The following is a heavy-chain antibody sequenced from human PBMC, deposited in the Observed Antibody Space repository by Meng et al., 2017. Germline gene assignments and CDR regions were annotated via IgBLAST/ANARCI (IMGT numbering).Heavy chain of an antibody. D-gene: IGHD6-13*01. CDR1: GFTFGSYS. CDR2: ISGGGSYI. V-gene: IGHV3-21*04. CDR3: AKEDSSWYGPNFDY. J-gene: IGHJ4*02. Sequence: GESLKISCAASGFTFGSYSIHWVRQAPGKGLEWVSSISGGGSYIYYADSVRGRFTISRDNARNSLYLRMNSLRVEDTAVYYCAKEDSSWYGPNFDYWGQGTRVTVSS.